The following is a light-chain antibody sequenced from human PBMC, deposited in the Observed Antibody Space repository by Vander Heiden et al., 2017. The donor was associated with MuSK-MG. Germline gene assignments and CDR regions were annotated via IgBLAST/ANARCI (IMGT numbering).Light chain of an antibody. CDR3: QQSDSTPFT. Sequence: DIQMTQSQSSLSASVGDRVTITCRASQSISTHLNWYQQKPGQAPKLVMYSASSLQSGVPSRFSGSGSGTYFTLTISSLQPEDFATYYCQQSDSTPFTFGHGTTVDIK. V-gene: IGKV1-39*01. CDR1: QSISTH. J-gene: IGKJ3*01. CDR2: SAS.